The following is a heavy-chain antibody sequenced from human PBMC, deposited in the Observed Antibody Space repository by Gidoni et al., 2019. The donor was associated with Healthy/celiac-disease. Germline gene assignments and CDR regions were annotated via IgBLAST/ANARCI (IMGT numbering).Heavy chain of an antibody. Sequence: EVQLVASGGGLVMPGGSLRLSCAASGSTFSSYIMHWVRQAPGKGLEWVSSISSSSSYIYNADSVKGRFTISRDNAKNSLYLQMNSLRAEDTAVYYGARGLRARIATAGTNSYYYYGMDVWGQGTTVTVSS. V-gene: IGHV3-21*01. CDR1: GSTFSSYI. CDR2: ISSSSSYI. D-gene: IGHD6-13*01. J-gene: IGHJ6*02. CDR3: ARGLRARIATAGTNSYYYYGMDV.